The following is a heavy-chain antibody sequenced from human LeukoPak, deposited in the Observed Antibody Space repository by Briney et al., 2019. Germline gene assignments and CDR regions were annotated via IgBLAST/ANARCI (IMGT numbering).Heavy chain of an antibody. CDR1: GLTFSSNW. Sequence: GSLRLSCAASGLTFSSNWMHWVRQAPGKGLVWVSRINEDGSTTNYADSVKGRSTIFRDNAKNTLYLQMNSLRAEDTAVYYCVRDLGGRSGHWGQGTLVTVSS. CDR2: INEDGSTT. J-gene: IGHJ4*02. D-gene: IGHD1-26*01. CDR3: VRDLGGRSGH. V-gene: IGHV3-74*01.